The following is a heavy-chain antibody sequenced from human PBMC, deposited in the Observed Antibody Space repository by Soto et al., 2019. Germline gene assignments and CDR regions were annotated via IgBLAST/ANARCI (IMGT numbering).Heavy chain of an antibody. CDR3: AKDSPTVTTGYFDY. J-gene: IGHJ4*02. Sequence: EVQLLESGGGLVQPGGSLRLSCAASGFAFVSYAMSWVRRTPGKGLEWVSAVSDSGATTYYADAVKGRFTVSRDNSKNTLYLQMNSLRAEDTAGYYCAKDSPTVTTGYFDYLGQGALVTVSS. CDR1: GFAFVSYA. V-gene: IGHV3-23*01. CDR2: VSDSGATT. D-gene: IGHD4-17*01.